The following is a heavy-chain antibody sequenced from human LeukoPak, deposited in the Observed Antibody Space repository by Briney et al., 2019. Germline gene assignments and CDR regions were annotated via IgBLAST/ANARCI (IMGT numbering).Heavy chain of an antibody. Sequence: GGSLRLSCAASGFTFDDYGMSWVRQAPGKGLEWVSGINWNGGSTGYADSVKGRFTISGDNAKNSLYLQMNSLRAEDTAVYYCARGATYAYYQDYWGQGTLVTVSS. CDR3: ARGATYAYYQDY. J-gene: IGHJ4*02. V-gene: IGHV3-20*04. CDR2: INWNGGST. D-gene: IGHD1-26*01. CDR1: GFTFDDYG.